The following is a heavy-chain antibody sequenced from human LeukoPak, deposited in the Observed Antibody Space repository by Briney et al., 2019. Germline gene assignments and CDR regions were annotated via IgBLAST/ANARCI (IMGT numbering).Heavy chain of an antibody. CDR2: INHSGST. Sequence: SETLSLTCAVYGGSFSGYYWSWIRQPPGKGLEWIGEINHSGSTNYNPSLKSRVTISVATSKNQFSLKLSSVTAADTAVYYCARPIAVAGTGEYYFDYWGQGTLVTVSS. D-gene: IGHD6-19*01. V-gene: IGHV4-34*01. J-gene: IGHJ4*02. CDR1: GGSFSGYY. CDR3: ARPIAVAGTGEYYFDY.